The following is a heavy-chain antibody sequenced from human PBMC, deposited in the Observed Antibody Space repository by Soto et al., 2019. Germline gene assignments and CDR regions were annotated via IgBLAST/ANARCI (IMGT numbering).Heavy chain of an antibody. J-gene: IGHJ4*02. CDR3: ATSVGSGYRAFDY. CDR1: GDTFNFYT. V-gene: IGHV1-69*02. CDR2: FNPILSMS. D-gene: IGHD3-10*01. Sequence: QVQLVQSGAEVKKPGSSVKVSCKASGDTFNFYTINWVRQAPGLGLEWMGRFNPILSMSNSALRFQGRVTLTEDKSTSTAYMVLSSLSSDDTAVYYCATSVGSGYRAFDYWGQGVLVTVSS.